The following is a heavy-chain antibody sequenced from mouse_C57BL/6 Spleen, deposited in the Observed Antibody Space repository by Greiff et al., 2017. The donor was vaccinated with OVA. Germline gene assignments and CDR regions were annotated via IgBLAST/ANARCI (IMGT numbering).Heavy chain of an antibody. CDR1: GYAFSSSW. CDR2: IYPGDGDT. Sequence: QVQLQQSGPEPVKPGASVKISCKASGYAFSSSWMNWVKQRPGKGLEWIGRIYPGDGDTNYNGKFKGKATLTADKSSSTAYMQLSSLTSEDSAVYFCAIGAEVDKYFDVWGTGTTVTVSS. J-gene: IGHJ1*03. D-gene: IGHD1-3*01. V-gene: IGHV1-82*01. CDR3: AIGAEVDKYFDV.